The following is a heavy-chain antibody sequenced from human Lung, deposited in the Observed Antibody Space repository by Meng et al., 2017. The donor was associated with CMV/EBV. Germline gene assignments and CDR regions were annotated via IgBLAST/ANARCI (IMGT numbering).Heavy chain of an antibody. CDR1: GFTFRSYA. CDR3: ARGQWHSLDY. CDR2: ISYDGSNK. D-gene: IGHD6-19*01. J-gene: IGHJ4*02. V-gene: IGHV3-30-3*01. Sequence: VEVGESGGGVVQPGRSLSLSCAASGFTFRSYAMHGVRQAPGKGLEWVAVISYDGSNKYYADSVKGRFTISRDNSKNTLYLQMNSLRAEDTAVYYCARGQWHSLDYWGQGTLVTVSS.